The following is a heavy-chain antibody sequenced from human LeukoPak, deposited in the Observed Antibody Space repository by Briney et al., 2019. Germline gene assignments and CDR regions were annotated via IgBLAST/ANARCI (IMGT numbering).Heavy chain of an antibody. CDR3: ARGRHDITMIVVVMTSVSYYLDV. D-gene: IGHD3-22*01. V-gene: IGHV4-30-4*01. Sequence: SQTLSLTCTVSGGSISSGDYYWSWIRQSPGKGLEWIGDINPSGSTYYNPSLKSRLTISVDTSKNQFSLKLRSVTAADTAVYYCARGRHDITMIVVVMTSVSYYLDVWGKGTMVTVS. J-gene: IGHJ6*03. CDR1: GGSISSGDYY. CDR2: INPSGST.